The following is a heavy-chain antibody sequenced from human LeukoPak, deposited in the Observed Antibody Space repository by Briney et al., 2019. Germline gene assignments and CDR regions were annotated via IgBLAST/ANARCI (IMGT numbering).Heavy chain of an antibody. J-gene: IGHJ3*02. CDR3: ARSAGDSSGYYPLGAFDI. Sequence: SETLSLTCTVSGGSISTSNYYWGWIRKPPGKGLEWIGNIFYSGSTNYNPSFKSRVTMSVDTSKNQFSLKLSSVTALDTAVYYCARSAGDSSGYYPLGAFDIWGQGTMVTVSS. CDR1: GGSISTSNYY. D-gene: IGHD3-22*01. V-gene: IGHV4-39*07. CDR2: IFYSGST.